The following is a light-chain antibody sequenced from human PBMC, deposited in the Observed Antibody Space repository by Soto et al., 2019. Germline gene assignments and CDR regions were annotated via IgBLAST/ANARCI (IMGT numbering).Light chain of an antibody. V-gene: IGKV3-15*01. CDR2: GAS. Sequence: PVTLSLSPWDVATLSGRASQTVTTDLAWYQQKPGQAPRLVIHGASTRATDFPARFSGSGSGTEFTLTISSLQPEDIAVYYCHQYYTWPRTFGQGTKVDNK. CDR3: HQYYTWPRT. J-gene: IGKJ1*01. CDR1: QTVTTD.